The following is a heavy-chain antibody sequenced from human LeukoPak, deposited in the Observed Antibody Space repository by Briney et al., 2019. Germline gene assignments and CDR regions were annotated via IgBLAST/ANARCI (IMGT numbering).Heavy chain of an antibody. CDR3: ASRLSYGDYVDS. V-gene: IGHV4-4*02. CDR2: IYHSGNT. D-gene: IGHD4-17*01. J-gene: IGHJ4*02. Sequence: SGTLSLTCAVSGDSISSINWWSWVRQPPGKGLEWIGEIYHSGNTNYNPSLKSRVTISVDKSKNQFSLKLSSVTAADTAVYYCASRLSYGDYVDSWGQGTLVTVSS. CDR1: GDSISSINW.